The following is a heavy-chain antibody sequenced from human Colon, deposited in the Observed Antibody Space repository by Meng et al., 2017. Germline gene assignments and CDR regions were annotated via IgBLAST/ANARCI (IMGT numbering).Heavy chain of an antibody. CDR3: ARSTPLVAGGFDS. D-gene: IGHD5-18*01. CDR1: GDSIRSGGSS. V-gene: IGHV4-30-2*01. Sequence: LQLRESGSRPVKPSQTLSLTCAVSGDSIRSGGSSWTWIRQTPGKGLEWIGYIYQSGRSNYNPSLKSRLSIFLDESRSQFSLNLTSVTDADTAVYYCARSTPLVAGGFDSWGQGTLVTVSS. J-gene: IGHJ4*02. CDR2: IYQSGRS.